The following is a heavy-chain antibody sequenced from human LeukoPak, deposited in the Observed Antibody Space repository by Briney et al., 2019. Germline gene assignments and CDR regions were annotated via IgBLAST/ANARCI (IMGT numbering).Heavy chain of an antibody. J-gene: IGHJ4*02. CDR2: ISYDGSNK. Sequence: GGSLRLSCAASGFTFSNHGMNWVRQAPGKGLEWVAVISYDGSNKYYADSVKGRFTISRDNSKNTLYLQMNSLRAEDTAVYYCAKDFGVYYDRYNFDYWGQGTLVTVSS. V-gene: IGHV3-30*18. CDR1: GFTFSNHG. D-gene: IGHD3-22*01. CDR3: AKDFGVYYDRYNFDY.